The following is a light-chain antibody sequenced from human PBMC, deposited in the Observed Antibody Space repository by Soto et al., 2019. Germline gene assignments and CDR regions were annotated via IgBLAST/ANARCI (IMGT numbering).Light chain of an antibody. CDR2: DAS. J-gene: IGKJ1*01. V-gene: IGKV3-20*01. CDR3: HQYGSSPWT. Sequence: EFVLTQSPGTLALSPGERATLSCRASQTVRNNYLAWYQQKPGQAPRLLIYDASSRATGIPDRFSRSGSGTDFTLTISRLEPEDFAVYYCHQYGSSPWTFGQGTKVDI. CDR1: QTVRNNY.